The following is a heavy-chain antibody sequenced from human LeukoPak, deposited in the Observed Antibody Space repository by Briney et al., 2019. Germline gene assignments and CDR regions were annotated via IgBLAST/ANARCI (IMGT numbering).Heavy chain of an antibody. CDR3: ATANRDDFDY. J-gene: IGHJ4*02. CDR1: GFTFSDYY. Sequence: GGSLRLSCAASGFTFSDYYMSWIPPAPRKGLEWVSYIIISGSTIYYTDSVKGRFTISRDNAKNSLYLQMNSLRAEDTAVYYCATANRDDFDYWGQGTLVTVSS. CDR2: IIISGSTI. D-gene: IGHD5-24*01. V-gene: IGHV3-11*04.